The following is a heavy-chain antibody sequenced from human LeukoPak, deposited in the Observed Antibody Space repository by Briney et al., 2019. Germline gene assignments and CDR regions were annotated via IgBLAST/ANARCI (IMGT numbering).Heavy chain of an antibody. CDR2: ISYDGSNK. J-gene: IGHJ4*02. D-gene: IGHD4-23*01. CDR1: GFTFSSYA. V-gene: IGHV3-30-3*01. CDR3: ARDNLYGGNSDGLDS. Sequence: GGSLRLSCAASGFTFSSYAMHWVRQAPGKGLEWVAVISYDGSNKYYADSVKGRFTISRDNSKNTLYLQMSSLRAEDTAVYYCARDNLYGGNSDGLDSWGQGTLVTVSS.